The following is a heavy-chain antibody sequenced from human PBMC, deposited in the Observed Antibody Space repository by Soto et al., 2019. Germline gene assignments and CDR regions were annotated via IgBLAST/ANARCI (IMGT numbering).Heavy chain of an antibody. D-gene: IGHD3-10*01. J-gene: IGHJ4*02. CDR2: VSPTGDTV. V-gene: IGHV3-9*01. CDR3: LKDAPNGSIEG. Sequence: VQVVASGGGLVQPGRSLRLSCAVSGFRFEQYVMHWVRQGPGKGLECVSTVSPTGDTVAYADSVEGRFTVSRDNAKNSLYLQMNSLKGEDTAFYYCLKDAPNGSIEGGGQGTLVTVSS. CDR1: GFRFEQYV.